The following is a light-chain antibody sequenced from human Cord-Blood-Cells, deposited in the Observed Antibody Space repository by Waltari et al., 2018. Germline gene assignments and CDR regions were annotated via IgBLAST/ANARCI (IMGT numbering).Light chain of an antibody. Sequence: QSALTQPASVSGSPGQSLTLSCTGTSSDVGGYNYVSCYQQHPGKAPKLMIYDVSNRPSGVSNRFSGSKSGNTASLTISGLQAEDEADYYCSSYTSSSTLVVFGGGTKLTVL. V-gene: IGLV2-14*01. CDR3: SSYTSSSTLVV. J-gene: IGLJ2*01. CDR1: SSDVGGYNY. CDR2: DVS.